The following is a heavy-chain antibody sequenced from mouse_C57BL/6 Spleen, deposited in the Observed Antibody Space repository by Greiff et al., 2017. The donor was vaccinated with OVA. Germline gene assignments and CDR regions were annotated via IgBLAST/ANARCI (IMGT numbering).Heavy chain of an antibody. CDR2: IDPSDSYT. CDR1: GYTFTSYW. D-gene: IGHD3-2*02. V-gene: IGHV1-50*01. J-gene: IGHJ2*01. CDR3: ARDAQAQAFPY. Sequence: QVQLQQPGAELVKPGASVKLSCKASGYTFTSYWMQWVKQRPGQGLAWIGEIDPSDSYTNYNQKFKGKATLTVDTSSSTAYMQLSSLTSEDSAVYYCARDAQAQAFPYWGQGTTLTVSS.